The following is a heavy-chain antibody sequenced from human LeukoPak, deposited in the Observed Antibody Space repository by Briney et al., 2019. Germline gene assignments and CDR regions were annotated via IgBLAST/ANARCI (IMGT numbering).Heavy chain of an antibody. J-gene: IGHJ4*02. CDR1: GGTFSSYA. CDR3: ARGGVVPAARCFDY. D-gene: IGHD2-2*01. Sequence: ASVKVSCKASGGTFSSYAISWVRQAPGQGLEWMGGIIPIFGTANYAQKFQGRVTITADKSTSTAYMELSSLRSEDTAVYYCARGGVVPAARCFDYWGQGTLVTVSS. V-gene: IGHV1-69*06. CDR2: IIPIFGTA.